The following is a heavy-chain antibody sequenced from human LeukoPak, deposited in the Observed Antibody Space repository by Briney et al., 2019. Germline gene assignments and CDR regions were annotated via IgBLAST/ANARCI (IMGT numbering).Heavy chain of an antibody. J-gene: IGHJ4*02. Sequence: PGGSLRLSCAASGFTFSSYAMSWVRQAPGKGLEWVSAISCSGGSTYYADSVKGRFTISRDNSKNTLYLQMNSLRAEDTAVYYCAKTKSGSGWYRHYFDYWGQGTLVTVSS. V-gene: IGHV3-23*01. CDR2: ISCSGGST. CDR3: AKTKSGSGWYRHYFDY. D-gene: IGHD6-19*01. CDR1: GFTFSSYA.